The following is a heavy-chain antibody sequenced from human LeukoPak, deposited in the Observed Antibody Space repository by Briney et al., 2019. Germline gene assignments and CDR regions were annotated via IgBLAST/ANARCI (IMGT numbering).Heavy chain of an antibody. CDR1: GFTYTSYA. J-gene: IGHJ5*02. CDR3: ARGSVPAAIYNWFDP. CDR2: ISSSSSYI. V-gene: IGHV3-21*01. Sequence: GGSLRVSCAASGFTYTSYAMSWVRPAPGKGLEWVSSISSSSSYIYYADSVKGRFTISRDNAKNSLYLQMNSLRAEDTAVYYCARGSVPAAIYNWFDPWGQGTLVTVSS. D-gene: IGHD2-2*02.